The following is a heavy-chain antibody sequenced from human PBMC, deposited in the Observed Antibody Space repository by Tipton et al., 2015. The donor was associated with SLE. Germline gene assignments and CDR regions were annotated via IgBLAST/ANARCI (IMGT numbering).Heavy chain of an antibody. J-gene: IGHJ4*02. CDR1: GGSISNYY. V-gene: IGHV4-59*01. Sequence: LRLSCTVSGGSISNYYWSWIRQPPGKGLEWIGYIFYSGSTNSNPSLKSRVTMSVDTFKNQFSLNLSSVTAADTAVYYCARFIAAAGILYWGQGTLVTVSS. CDR2: IFYSGST. CDR3: ARFIAAAGILY. D-gene: IGHD6-13*01.